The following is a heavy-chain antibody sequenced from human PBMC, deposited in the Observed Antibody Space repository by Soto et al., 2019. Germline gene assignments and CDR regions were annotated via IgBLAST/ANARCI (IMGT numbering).Heavy chain of an antibody. CDR2: SDPSGGSP. Sequence: QVQLVQSGAEVRKPGASMKISCKASGYPFTRYFVHWLRQAPGQGLEWMGNSDPSGGSPTYAQKFQDRVTMTTDTSTSTVYMELTSLSSDDSAVYYCVREMASTYYFDYWGQGTLVTVSS. V-gene: IGHV1-46*01. CDR3: VREMASTYYFDY. CDR1: GYPFTRYF. D-gene: IGHD1-1*01. J-gene: IGHJ4*02.